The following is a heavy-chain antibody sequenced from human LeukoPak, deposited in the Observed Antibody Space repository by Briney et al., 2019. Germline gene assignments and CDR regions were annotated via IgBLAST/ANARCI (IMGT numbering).Heavy chain of an antibody. CDR2: ISGSGDST. D-gene: IGHD6-19*01. CDR1: GFTVSSNY. Sequence: GGSLRLSCAASGFTVSSNYMSWVRQAPGKGLEWVSAISGSGDSTYYADSVKGRFTISRDNSKNTLYLQMNSLRAEDTAVYYCARDDYSSGWYFAYWGQGTLVTVSS. CDR3: ARDDYSSGWYFAY. J-gene: IGHJ4*02. V-gene: IGHV3-23*01.